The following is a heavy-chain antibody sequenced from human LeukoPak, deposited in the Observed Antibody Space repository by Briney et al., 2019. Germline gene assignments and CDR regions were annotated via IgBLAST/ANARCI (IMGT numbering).Heavy chain of an antibody. V-gene: IGHV3-23*05. CDR2: IDYSGIST. Sequence: GGPLRLSCAASEFTFSTYAMTWVRPAPGKGLEWVSNIDYSGISTYKTDSVRGRFTISRYNSKNILYLQMDSLRAADTALYYCARQTRLKYDYWGQGTLVTVSS. CDR3: ARQTRLKYDY. CDR1: EFTFSTYA. D-gene: IGHD3-16*01. J-gene: IGHJ4*02.